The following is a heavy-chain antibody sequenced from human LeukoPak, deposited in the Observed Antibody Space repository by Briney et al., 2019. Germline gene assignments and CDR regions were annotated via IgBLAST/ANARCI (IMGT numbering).Heavy chain of an antibody. CDR3: ARDPYCSGGSCYLNGFDP. Sequence: SETLSLTCTVSGGPISSGGYYWSWIPQHPGKGLEWLGYIYYSGSTYYNPYLKSRVTISVDTSKNQFSLKLSSVTAADTAVYYCARDPYCSGGSCYLNGFDPWGQGTLVTVSS. J-gene: IGHJ5*02. D-gene: IGHD2-15*01. V-gene: IGHV4-31*03. CDR2: IYYSGST. CDR1: GGPISSGGYY.